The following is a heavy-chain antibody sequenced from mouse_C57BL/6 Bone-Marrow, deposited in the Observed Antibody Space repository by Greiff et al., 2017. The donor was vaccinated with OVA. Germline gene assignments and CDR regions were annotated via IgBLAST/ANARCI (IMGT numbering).Heavy chain of an antibody. CDR2: INPNNGGT. CDR1: GYTFTDYY. CDR3: ARGPYITTVVDDY. D-gene: IGHD1-1*01. J-gene: IGHJ2*01. V-gene: IGHV1-26*01. Sequence: VQLQQSGPELVKPGASVKISCKASGYTFTDYYMNWVKQSHGKSLEWIGDINPNNGGTSYNQKFKGKATLTVDKSSSTAYMELRSLTSEDSAVYYCARGPYITTVVDDYWGQGTTLTVSS.